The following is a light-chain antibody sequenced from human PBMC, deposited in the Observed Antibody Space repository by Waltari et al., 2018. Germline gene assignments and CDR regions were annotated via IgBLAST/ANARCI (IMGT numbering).Light chain of an antibody. CDR3: AAWEDSLSGWV. CDR2: RNK. J-gene: IGLJ3*02. CDR1: SSNIGSNY. V-gene: IGLV1-47*01. Sequence: QSVLTQPPSASGTPGQRVTISCSGSSSNIGSNYVYWYQQVPGTAPKLLIYRNKQRSSGVPDRFSGSKSGTSASLAISGLRSEDEADYYCAAWEDSLSGWVFGGGTKLTVL.